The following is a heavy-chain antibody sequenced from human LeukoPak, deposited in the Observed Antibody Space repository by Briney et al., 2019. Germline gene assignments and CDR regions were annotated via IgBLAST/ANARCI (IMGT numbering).Heavy chain of an antibody. D-gene: IGHD3-10*01. CDR3: AAMVRGVISYFQH. CDR2: ISGSGGST. J-gene: IGHJ1*01. V-gene: IGHV3-23*01. CDR1: GFTFSSYA. Sequence: GGSLRLSCAASGFTFSSYAMSWVRQAPGKGLEWVSAISGSGGSTYYADSVKGRFTISSDNSKNTLYLQMNSLRAEDTAVYYCAAMVRGVISYFQHWGQGTLVTVSS.